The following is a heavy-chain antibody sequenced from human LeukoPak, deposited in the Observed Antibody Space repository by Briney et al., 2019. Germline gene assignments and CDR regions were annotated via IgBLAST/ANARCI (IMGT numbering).Heavy chain of an antibody. D-gene: IGHD2-15*01. CDR2: IYPADSDI. CDR1: GYSINNYW. CDR3: ARQEYCSGGSCYTWFDP. Sequence: GESLKISCKGSGYSINNYWIGWVRQMPGKGLEWMRIIYPADSDIRYSPSFQGQVTISADKSISTAYLQWSSLKASDTAMYYCARQEYCSGGSCYTWFDPWGQGTLVTVSS. V-gene: IGHV5-51*01. J-gene: IGHJ5*02.